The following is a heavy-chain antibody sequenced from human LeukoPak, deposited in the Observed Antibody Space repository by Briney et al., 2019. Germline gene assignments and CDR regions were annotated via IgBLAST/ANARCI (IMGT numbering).Heavy chain of an antibody. Sequence: KASETLSLTCTVSGGSISSSSYYWGWIRQPPGKGLEWIGSIYYSGSTYYNPSLKSRVTISVDTSKNQFSLKLSSVTAADTAVYYCARSGSYYSHYFDYWGQGTLVTVSS. CDR2: IYYSGST. CDR1: GGSISSSSYY. CDR3: ARSGSYYSHYFDY. D-gene: IGHD1-26*01. V-gene: IGHV4-39*01. J-gene: IGHJ4*02.